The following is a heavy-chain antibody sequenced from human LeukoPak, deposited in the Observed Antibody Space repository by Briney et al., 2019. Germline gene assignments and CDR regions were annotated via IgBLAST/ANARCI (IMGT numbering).Heavy chain of an antibody. CDR1: GGSISSYY. CDR2: IYTSGST. J-gene: IGHJ2*01. D-gene: IGHD3-22*01. CDR3: ARAPTYYYDSSGYYYWYFDL. Sequence: SKTLSLTCTVSGGSISSYYWSWIRQPAGKGLEWIGRIYTSGSTNYNPSLKSRVTMSVDTSKSQFSLKLSSVTAADTAVYYCARAPTYYYDSSGYYYWYFDLWGRGTLVTVSS. V-gene: IGHV4-4*07.